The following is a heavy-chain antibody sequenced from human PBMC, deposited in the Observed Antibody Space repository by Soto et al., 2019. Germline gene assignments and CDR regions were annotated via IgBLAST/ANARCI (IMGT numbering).Heavy chain of an antibody. CDR2: ISSSSRYI. D-gene: IGHD5-12*01. Sequence: GGSLRLSCAASGFTFSDYYMSWIRQAPGKGLEWVAYISSSSRYIYNADSVTGRFTISRDNAKNSLYLQMNSLRAEDTAVYYCTRDHGYGYGMDVWGQGTTVTVSS. V-gene: IGHV3-11*06. CDR3: TRDHGYGYGMDV. CDR1: GFTFSDYY. J-gene: IGHJ6*02.